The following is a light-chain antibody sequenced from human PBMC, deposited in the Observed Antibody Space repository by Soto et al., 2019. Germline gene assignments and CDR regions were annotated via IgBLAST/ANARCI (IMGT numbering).Light chain of an antibody. Sequence: QSALTQPASVSGSPGQSITISCTGTSGDVGSYNLVSWYQQHPGKAPKLMIYEVSKWPSGVSNRFSGSKSGNTASLTISGLQAEDESDYYCCSYACSSTFYVFGTGTKVTVL. CDR1: SGDVGSYNL. CDR2: EVS. V-gene: IGLV2-23*02. J-gene: IGLJ1*01. CDR3: CSYACSSTFYV.